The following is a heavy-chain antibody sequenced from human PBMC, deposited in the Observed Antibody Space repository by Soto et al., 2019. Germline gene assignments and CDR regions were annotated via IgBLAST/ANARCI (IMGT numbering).Heavy chain of an antibody. CDR3: ARGGGYDSRQRLHWFDP. J-gene: IGHJ5*02. Sequence: PGGSLRLSCAASGFTVSSNYMSWVRQAPGKGLEWVSVIYSGGSTYYADSVKGRFTISRDNSKNTLYLHMNSLRAEDTAVYYCARGGGYDSRQRLHWFDPWGQGTLVTVSS. CDR2: IYSGGST. D-gene: IGHD3-22*01. V-gene: IGHV3-53*01. CDR1: GFTVSSNY.